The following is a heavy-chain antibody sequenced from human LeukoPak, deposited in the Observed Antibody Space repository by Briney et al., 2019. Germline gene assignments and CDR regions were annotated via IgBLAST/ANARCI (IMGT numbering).Heavy chain of an antibody. CDR1: GFTFSGYC. Sequence: GGSLRLSCAASGFTFSGYCMTWVRQAPGKGLEWVANIKQDGSGKYYVDSVKGRFTISRDNAKNSLYLQMNSLRAEDTAVYYCARGVLPDSTGSYLDYWGQGTLVTVSS. D-gene: IGHD3-22*01. J-gene: IGHJ4*02. CDR2: IKQDGSGK. V-gene: IGHV3-7*01. CDR3: ARGVLPDSTGSYLDY.